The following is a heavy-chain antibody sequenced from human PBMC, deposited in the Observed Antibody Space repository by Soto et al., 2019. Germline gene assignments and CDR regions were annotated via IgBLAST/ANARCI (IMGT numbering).Heavy chain of an antibody. CDR1: GYSFTSYW. D-gene: IGHD4-17*01. J-gene: IGHJ4*02. CDR2: IYPGDSDT. Sequence: PGESLKISCEGSGYSFTSYWIGLVRQMPGKGLEWMGIIYPGDSDTRYSPSFQAQVTISADKSISTAYLQWSSLKASDTAMYYCASLDYGDYPARDYWGQGTLVTVSS. V-gene: IGHV5-51*01. CDR3: ASLDYGDYPARDY.